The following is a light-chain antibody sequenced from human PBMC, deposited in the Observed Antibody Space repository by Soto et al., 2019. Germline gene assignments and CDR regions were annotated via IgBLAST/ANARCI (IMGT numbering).Light chain of an antibody. Sequence: QPVLTQPASVSGSPGQSITISCTGTSSDVGVYNYVSWYQQHPGKAPKLIISEVSNRPSGVSDRFSGSKSGNTASLTISGLHNEDEADYYCSSYTSTSTLVFGTGTKVTVL. V-gene: IGLV2-14*01. CDR2: EVS. CDR3: SSYTSTSTLV. J-gene: IGLJ1*01. CDR1: SSDVGVYNY.